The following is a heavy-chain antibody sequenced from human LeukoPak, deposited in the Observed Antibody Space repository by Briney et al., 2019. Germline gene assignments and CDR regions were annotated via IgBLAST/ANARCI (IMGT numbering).Heavy chain of an antibody. Sequence: TSETLSLTCAVYGGSFSGYYWSWIRQPPGKGLEWIGEINHSGSTNYNPSLKSRVTISVDTSKNQFSLKLSSVTAADTAVYYCARARGGGYYADFDYWGQGTLVTVSS. CDR2: INHSGST. CDR3: ARARGGGYYADFDY. V-gene: IGHV4-34*01. CDR1: GGSFSGYY. D-gene: IGHD3-3*01. J-gene: IGHJ4*02.